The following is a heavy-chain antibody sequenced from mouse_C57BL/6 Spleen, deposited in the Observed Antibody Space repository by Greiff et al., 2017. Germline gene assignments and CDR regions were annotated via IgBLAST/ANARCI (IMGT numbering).Heavy chain of an antibody. V-gene: IGHV2-2*01. CDR1: GFSLTSYG. CDR3: ARNGGSNYGDAMDY. J-gene: IGHJ4*01. D-gene: IGHD2-5*01. CDR2: IWSGGST. Sequence: VQLQQSGPGLVQPSQCLSITCTVSGFSLTSYGVHWVRQSPGKGLEWLGVIWSGGSTDYNAAFISRLSISKDNSKSQVFFKMNSLQADDTAIYYCARNGGSNYGDAMDYWGQGTSVTVSS.